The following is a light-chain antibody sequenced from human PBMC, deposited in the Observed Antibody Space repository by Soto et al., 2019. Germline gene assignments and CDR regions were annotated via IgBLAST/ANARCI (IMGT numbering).Light chain of an antibody. CDR2: AAS. CDR1: QGISSY. Sequence: AIRMTQSPSSLSASTGDRVTITCRASQGISSYLAWYQQKPGKAPKLLIYAASTLQSGVPSRFRGSGSGTDFTLTISCLQSEDFATYYCQQYYSYPYTFGQGTKVDIK. V-gene: IGKV1-8*01. CDR3: QQYYSYPYT. J-gene: IGKJ2*01.